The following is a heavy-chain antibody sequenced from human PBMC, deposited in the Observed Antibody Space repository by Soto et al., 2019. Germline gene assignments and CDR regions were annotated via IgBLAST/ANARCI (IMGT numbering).Heavy chain of an antibody. Sequence: SETLSLTCTVSGGSISSSSYYWGWIRQPPGKGLEWIGSIYYSGSTYYNPSLKSRVTISVDTSKNQFSLKLSSVTAADTAVYYCASLRAYAGAFDIWGQGTMVTVSS. V-gene: IGHV4-39*01. D-gene: IGHD4-17*01. J-gene: IGHJ3*02. CDR1: GGSISSSSYY. CDR2: IYYSGST. CDR3: ASLRAYAGAFDI.